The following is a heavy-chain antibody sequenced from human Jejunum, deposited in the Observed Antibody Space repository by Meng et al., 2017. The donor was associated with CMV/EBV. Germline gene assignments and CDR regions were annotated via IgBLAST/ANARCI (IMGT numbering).Heavy chain of an antibody. J-gene: IGHJ4*02. Sequence: ASGFTFSRYWMTGVRKAPGKGLEWVVNIKQDGSEKYHVDSVKGRFTVSRDNARNSVYLQLNSLTVEDTAVYYCARIGYTSSSLDYWGRGTLVTVSS. CDR1: GFTFSRYW. D-gene: IGHD1-1*01. V-gene: IGHV3-7*01. CDR2: IKQDGSEK. CDR3: ARIGYTSSSLDY.